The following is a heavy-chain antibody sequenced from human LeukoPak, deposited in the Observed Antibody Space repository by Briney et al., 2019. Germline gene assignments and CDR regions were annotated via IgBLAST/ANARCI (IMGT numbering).Heavy chain of an antibody. V-gene: IGHV3-48*01. CDR2: ISNSGSTI. J-gene: IGHJ4*02. CDR3: ARGRGSCSGGTCYVDF. Sequence: GGSLRLSCAASGFTSSSYIMNWVRQAPGKGLEWLSYISNSGSTIYYADSVKGRFSISRDNAKNSLWLQMSSLRAEDTAVYYCARGRGSCSGGTCYVDFWGQGTLVTVSS. CDR1: GFTSSSYI. D-gene: IGHD2-15*01.